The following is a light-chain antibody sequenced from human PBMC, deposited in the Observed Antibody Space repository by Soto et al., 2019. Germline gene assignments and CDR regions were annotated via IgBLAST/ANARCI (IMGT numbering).Light chain of an antibody. V-gene: IGKV1-5*03. CDR2: KAS. CDR1: QTISSW. J-gene: IGKJ1*01. Sequence: DIQMTQSPSTLSGSVGDRVTITCRASQTISSWLAWYQQKPGKAPKLLIYKASTLKSGGPSRFSGSGSGTEFTLTISSLQPDDFATYYCQHYNSYSEVFGQGTKVELK. CDR3: QHYNSYSEV.